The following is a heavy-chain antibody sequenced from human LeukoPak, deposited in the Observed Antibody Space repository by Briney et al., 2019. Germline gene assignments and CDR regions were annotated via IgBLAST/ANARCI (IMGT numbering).Heavy chain of an antibody. V-gene: IGHV3-7*01. CDR1: GFSFSNYW. D-gene: IGHD3-22*01. Sequence: PGGSLRLSCAASGFSFSNYWMTWIRQAPGKGLGWVANIRQDGNEKKYLDSVKGRFTISRDNAKNSLYLQMNSLGPEDTALYYCAKTETFGYNSWGQGTLVTVSS. CDR2: IRQDGNEK. J-gene: IGHJ4*02. CDR3: AKTETFGYNS.